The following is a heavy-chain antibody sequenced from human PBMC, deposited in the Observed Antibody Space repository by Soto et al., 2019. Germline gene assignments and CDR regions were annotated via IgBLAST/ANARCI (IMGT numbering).Heavy chain of an antibody. J-gene: IGHJ4*02. Sequence: QVQLVQSGAEVKKPGSSVKVSCKASGGIFSTYAISWLRQAPGQGLEWMGGIIPLFGTPNYAQRFQGRVTITADESTSTAYMELSRLRSEDTAVYYCARERHDYGSGNYSNRIAFWGQGTLVTVSS. V-gene: IGHV1-69*01. CDR2: IIPLFGTP. CDR3: ARERHDYGSGNYSNRIAF. CDR1: GGIFSTYA. D-gene: IGHD3-10*01.